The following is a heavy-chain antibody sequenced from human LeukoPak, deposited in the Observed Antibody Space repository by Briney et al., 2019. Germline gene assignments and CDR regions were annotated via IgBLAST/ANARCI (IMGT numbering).Heavy chain of an antibody. D-gene: IGHD3-22*01. CDR1: GGSISSYY. Sequence: SETLSLTCTVSGGSISSYYWSWIRQPPGKGLEWIGYIYYSGSTNYNPSLKSRVTISVDTSKNQFSLKLSSVTAADTAVYYCARGGDSSGYYYYWGQGTLVTVPS. CDR2: IYYSGST. CDR3: ARGGDSSGYYYY. V-gene: IGHV4-59*01. J-gene: IGHJ4*02.